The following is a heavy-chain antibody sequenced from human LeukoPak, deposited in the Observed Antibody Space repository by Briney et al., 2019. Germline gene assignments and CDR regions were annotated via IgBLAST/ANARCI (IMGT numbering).Heavy chain of an antibody. Sequence: TGGSLRLSCAASGFTFSSYAMSWVRQAPGKGLEWVSAISGSGGSTYYADSVKGRFTISRDNSKNTLYLQMNSLRAEDTAVYYCAKDPTFCSGGSCHPENWFDPWGQGTLVTVSS. CDR3: AKDPTFCSGGSCHPENWFDP. CDR2: ISGSGGST. V-gene: IGHV3-23*01. CDR1: GFTFSSYA. D-gene: IGHD2-15*01. J-gene: IGHJ5*02.